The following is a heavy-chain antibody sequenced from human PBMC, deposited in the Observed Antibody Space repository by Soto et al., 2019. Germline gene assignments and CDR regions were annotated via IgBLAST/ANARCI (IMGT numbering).Heavy chain of an antibody. D-gene: IGHD2-21*01. CDR3: AQDRGWGVVSPSHDY. Sequence: EVQLLESGGGTVLPGGSLRVSCAASGFTFRNFVMSWVRQAPGKGLEWVSAIRATGGETFYADSVKGRFTIPRDNSKNTLFLQMNSLRDEDTALYFCAQDRGWGVVSPSHDYWGQGTLVTVSS. J-gene: IGHJ4*02. V-gene: IGHV3-23*01. CDR2: IRATGGET. CDR1: GFTFRNFV.